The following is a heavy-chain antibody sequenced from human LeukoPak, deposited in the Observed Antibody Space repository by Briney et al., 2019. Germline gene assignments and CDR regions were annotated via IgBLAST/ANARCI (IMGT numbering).Heavy chain of an antibody. Sequence: GGSLRLSCAASGFTFSDYYMSWIRQAPGKGLEWVSYISSSGSTIYYADSVKGRFTISRDNAKNSLYLQMSTLRAEDTAVYYCAREATYTSSWYRDWFDPWGQGTLVTVSS. D-gene: IGHD6-13*01. CDR2: ISSSGSTI. V-gene: IGHV3-11*04. CDR3: AREATYTSSWYRDWFDP. J-gene: IGHJ5*02. CDR1: GFTFSDYY.